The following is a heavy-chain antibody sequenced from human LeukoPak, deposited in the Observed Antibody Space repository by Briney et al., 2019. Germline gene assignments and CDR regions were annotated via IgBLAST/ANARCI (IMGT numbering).Heavy chain of an antibody. D-gene: IGHD1-14*01. CDR1: GGSISSYY. CDR3: ARDVTSNYYYYMDV. Sequence: SETLSLTCTVSGGSISSYYWSWIRQPPGKGLEWIGYIYYSGSTNYNPSLKSRVTISVDTSKNQFSLKLGSVTAADTAVYYCARDVTSNYYYYMDVWGKGTTVTVSS. V-gene: IGHV4-59*01. J-gene: IGHJ6*03. CDR2: IYYSGST.